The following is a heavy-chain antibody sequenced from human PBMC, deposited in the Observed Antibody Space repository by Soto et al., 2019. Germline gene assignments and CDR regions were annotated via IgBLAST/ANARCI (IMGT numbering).Heavy chain of an antibody. D-gene: IGHD5-12*01. V-gene: IGHV4-59*01. Sequence: SETLSLTCTVSGGSISSYYWSWIRQPPGKGLEWIGYIYYSGSTNYNPSLKSRVTISVDTSKNQFSLKLSSVTAADTAVYYCARDEGYSGYDWGVAFDIWGQGTMVTVS. CDR2: IYYSGST. J-gene: IGHJ3*02. CDR3: ARDEGYSGYDWGVAFDI. CDR1: GGSISSYY.